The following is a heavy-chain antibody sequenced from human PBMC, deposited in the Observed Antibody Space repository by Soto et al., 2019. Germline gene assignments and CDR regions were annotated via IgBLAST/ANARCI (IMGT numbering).Heavy chain of an antibody. V-gene: IGHV1-18*01. CDR2: ISAYNGNT. CDR3: ARDSGSYANYYYGMDV. CDR1: GYTFSSYG. Sequence: ASLKVSCKASGYTFSSYGIIWVRQAPGQGLELMGWISAYNGNTNYAQKVQGRVTMTTDTSTSTAYMELRSLRSDDTAVYYCARDSGSYANYYYGMDVWGQGTTVTVSS. D-gene: IGHD1-26*01. J-gene: IGHJ6*02.